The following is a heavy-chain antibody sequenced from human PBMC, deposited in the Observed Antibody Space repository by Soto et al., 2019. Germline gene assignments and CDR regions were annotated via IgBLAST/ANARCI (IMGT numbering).Heavy chain of an antibody. D-gene: IGHD3-3*01. Sequence: QVQLQQWGAGLLKPSETLSLTCAVYGGSFSGYYWSWIRQPPGKGLEWIGEINHSGSTNYNPSLKSRVTISVDTSMNQFSLELSSVTAADTAVYYCARAPIYDGYWYFDLWGRGTLVTVSS. CDR3: ARAPIYDGYWYFDL. CDR2: INHSGST. V-gene: IGHV4-34*01. CDR1: GGSFSGYY. J-gene: IGHJ2*01.